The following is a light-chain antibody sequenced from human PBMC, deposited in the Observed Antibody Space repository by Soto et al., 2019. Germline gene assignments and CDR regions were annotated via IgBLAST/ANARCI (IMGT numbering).Light chain of an antibody. J-gene: IGKJ5*01. V-gene: IGKV3-11*01. CDR1: QSIRTS. CDR3: QQRNVWPSIT. Sequence: EGVLTQSPATLSLSPGERATLSCRASQSIRTSLAWYQQKPGQAPRRVIFDASNRANGVPARFGGSGSGTDFTLTINSLDPEDFAVYYCQQRNVWPSITSGQRIRPDI. CDR2: DAS.